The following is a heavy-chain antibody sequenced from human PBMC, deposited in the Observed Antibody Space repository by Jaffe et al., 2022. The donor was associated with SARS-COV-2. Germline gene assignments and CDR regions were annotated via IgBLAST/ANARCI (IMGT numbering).Heavy chain of an antibody. J-gene: IGHJ5*02. CDR1: GFTFSSYA. Sequence: QVQLVESGGGVVQPGRSLRLSCAASGFTFSSYAMHWVRQAPGKGLEWVAVISYDGSNKYYADSVKGRFTISRDNSKNTLYLQMNSLRAEDTAVYYCARDKLRRERFNWFDPWGQGTLVTVSS. CDR2: ISYDGSNK. V-gene: IGHV3-30*04. CDR3: ARDKLRRERFNWFDP. D-gene: IGHD1-26*01.